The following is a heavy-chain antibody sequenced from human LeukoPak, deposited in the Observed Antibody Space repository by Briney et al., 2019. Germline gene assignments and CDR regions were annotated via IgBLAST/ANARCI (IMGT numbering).Heavy chain of an antibody. CDR3: ARHGDFGDTDAFDI. V-gene: IGHV4-59*08. Sequence: SETLSLTCAVSGDSISRYYWSWIRLPPGKGLEWIAYIYYSGGNNYNPSLKSRVTISLDTSKNQFPLRLSSVTAADTAMYYCARHGDFGDTDAFDIWGQGTMVTVSS. CDR2: IYYSGGN. J-gene: IGHJ3*02. D-gene: IGHD3-16*01. CDR1: GDSISRYY.